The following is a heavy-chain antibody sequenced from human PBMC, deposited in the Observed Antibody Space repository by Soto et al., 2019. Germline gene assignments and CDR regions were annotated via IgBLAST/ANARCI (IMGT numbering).Heavy chain of an antibody. CDR1: RVSVSSYV. CDR3: ARDCSSSSCSVWAY. V-gene: IGHV3-23*01. CDR2: ITASGEKL. Sequence: HCGCLRIGCAACRVSVSSYVMTWVRQAPGKGLEWVSGITASGEKLYYADSVKGRFTVSRDNSKNTLYLQMHSLRADDTAVYYCARDCSSSSCSVWAYWGQGTLVTVYS. J-gene: IGHJ4*02. D-gene: IGHD2-2*01.